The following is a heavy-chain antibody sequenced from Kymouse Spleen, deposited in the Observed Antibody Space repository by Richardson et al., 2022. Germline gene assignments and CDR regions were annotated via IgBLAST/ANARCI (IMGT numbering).Heavy chain of an antibody. Sequence: EVQLVESGGGLVKPGGSLRLSCAASGFTFSNAWMSWVRQAPGKGLEWVGRIKSKTDGGTTDYAAPVKGRFTISRDDSKNTLYLQMNSLKTEDTAVYYCTTDYSGSIPFDYWGQGTLVTVSS. J-gene: IGHJ4*02. CDR2: IKSKTDGGTT. D-gene: IGHD1-26*01. V-gene: IGHV3-15*01. CDR1: GFTFSNAW. CDR3: TTDYSGSIPFDY.